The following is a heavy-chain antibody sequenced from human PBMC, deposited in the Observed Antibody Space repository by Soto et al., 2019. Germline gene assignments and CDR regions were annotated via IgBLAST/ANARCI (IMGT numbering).Heavy chain of an antibody. Sequence: PSETLSLTCTVSGGSISTGGYYWSWIRQHPGKGLAWIGYIYYSGSSSYNLSLKGRLTISVDTSKNQFSLKLTPVTAPDPAVYYCGSKRYYLNSWGKGFRVTVSS. V-gene: IGHV4-31*03. CDR1: GGSISTGGYY. CDR3: GSKRYYLNS. CDR2: IYYSGSS. J-gene: IGHJ4*02.